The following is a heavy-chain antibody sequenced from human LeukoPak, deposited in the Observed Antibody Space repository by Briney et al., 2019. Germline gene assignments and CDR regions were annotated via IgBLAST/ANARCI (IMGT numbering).Heavy chain of an antibody. D-gene: IGHD3-22*01. CDR1: GSTFSSYW. Sequence: PGGSLRLSCAASGSTFSSYWMHWVRQAPGKGLVWVSRINSDGSSTSYADSVKGRFTISRDNSKNTLYLQMNSLRAEDTAVYYCAKDFLDYYDSSGHRSYWGQGTLVTVSS. CDR3: AKDFLDYYDSSGHRSY. CDR2: INSDGSST. J-gene: IGHJ4*02. V-gene: IGHV3-74*01.